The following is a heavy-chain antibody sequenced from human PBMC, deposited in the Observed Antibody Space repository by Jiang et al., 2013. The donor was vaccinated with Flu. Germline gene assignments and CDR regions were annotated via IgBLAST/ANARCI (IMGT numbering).Heavy chain of an antibody. D-gene: IGHD3-3*01. CDR2: IYYSGST. V-gene: IGHV4-59*01. CDR1: GSISSYY. Sequence: GSISSYYWSWIRQPPGKGLEWIGYIYYSGSTNYNPSLKSRVTISVDTSKNQFSLKLSSVTAADTAVYYCARGTTVRFLEWLLMDVWGKGTTVTVSS. CDR3: ARGTTVRFLEWLLMDV. J-gene: IGHJ6*04.